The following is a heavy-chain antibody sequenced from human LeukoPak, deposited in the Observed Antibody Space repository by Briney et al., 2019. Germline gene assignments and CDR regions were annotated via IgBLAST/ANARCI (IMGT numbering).Heavy chain of an antibody. Sequence: SGPALVKSTQTLTLTCTFTGFSLRTVGMRVSWIRQPPGKALEWLARIDWDDDKFYSTSLKTRLSISKDTSKNQVVLTMTNMDPVDTATYYCARIPPYSSGWYYFDYWGQGTLVTVSS. CDR1: GFSLRTVGMR. D-gene: IGHD6-19*01. J-gene: IGHJ4*02. CDR3: ARIPPYSSGWYYFDY. CDR2: IDWDDDK. V-gene: IGHV2-70*04.